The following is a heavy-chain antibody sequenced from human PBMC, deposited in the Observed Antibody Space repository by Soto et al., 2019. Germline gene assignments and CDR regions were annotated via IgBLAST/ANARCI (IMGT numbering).Heavy chain of an antibody. CDR2: IIPIFGTA. CDR1: EDTFRNYA. J-gene: IGHJ6*02. V-gene: IGHV1-69*06. CDR3: ARDSSAGAIFASPYYRGMDV. D-gene: IGHD3-3*01. Sequence: QVELVQSGAEVKKPGSSVKVSCQASEDTFRNYAISWVRQAPGQGLEWMGGIIPIFGTANYAQKFQGRVTITADTSANTVYLELSSLRSEDTAVYYCARDSSAGAIFASPYYRGMDVWGQGTTVTVS.